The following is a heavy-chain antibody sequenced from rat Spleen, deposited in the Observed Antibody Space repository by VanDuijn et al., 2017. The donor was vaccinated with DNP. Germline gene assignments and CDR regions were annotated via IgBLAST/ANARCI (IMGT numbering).Heavy chain of an antibody. CDR2: ISYDGGNT. Sequence: EVQLVESGGGLVQPGRSLKLSCAASGFTFSDYYMAWVRQAPTKGLEWVASISYDGGNTYYRDSVKGRFTISRDNAKSSLYLQMDSLRSEDTATYYCTTGSYFSGYFAYWGQGVLVTVSS. CDR3: TTGSYFSGYFAY. V-gene: IGHV5-20*01. D-gene: IGHD1-1*01. J-gene: IGHJ2*01. CDR1: GFTFSDYY.